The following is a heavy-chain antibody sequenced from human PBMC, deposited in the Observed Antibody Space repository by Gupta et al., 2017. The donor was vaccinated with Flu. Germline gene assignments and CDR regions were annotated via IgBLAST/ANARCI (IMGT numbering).Heavy chain of an antibody. D-gene: IGHD3-10*01. CDR1: GFTFTRYA. CDR3: AKGHVSITRGRGPEIIDY. Sequence: EVQLLVSVGGLVQPGGSLRLSCAASGFTFTRYAMSWVRQAPGKGLEWVAAISGSGGSTYYADSVKGRGTISRDNSKNTLYRQMNSLRAEETAVYDCAKGHVSITRGRGPEIIDYWGQGTLVTVSS. J-gene: IGHJ4*02. V-gene: IGHV3-23*01. CDR2: ISGSGGST.